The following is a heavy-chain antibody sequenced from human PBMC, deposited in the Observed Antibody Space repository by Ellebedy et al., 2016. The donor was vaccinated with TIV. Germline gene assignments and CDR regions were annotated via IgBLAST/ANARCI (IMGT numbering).Heavy chain of an antibody. CDR1: GFTFTTYW. CDR2: IKQDGSEK. V-gene: IGHV3-7*01. Sequence: GGSLRLXXAASGFTFTTYWMSWVRQPPGKGLEWVANIKQDGSEKYYVDSVKGRFTISRDNAKNSLYLQMNSLRAEDTAVYYCARTTTVTTNWFNPWGQGTLVTVSS. D-gene: IGHD4-11*01. CDR3: ARTTTVTTNWFNP. J-gene: IGHJ5*02.